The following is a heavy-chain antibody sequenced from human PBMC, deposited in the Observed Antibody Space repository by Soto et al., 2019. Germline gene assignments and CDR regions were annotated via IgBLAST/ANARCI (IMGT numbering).Heavy chain of an antibody. Sequence: PGGSLRLSCVVSGFSVSATSIFWVRQATGKGLEWVSLMHRGGATDNADSVKGRFTTSRDKSKNTLYLHMNGLRVEDNAVYYCERVNTTLVDHFDCWGQGTLVTVSS. CDR3: ERVNTTLVDHFDC. V-gene: IGHV3-53*01. CDR2: MHRGGAT. CDR1: GFSVSATS. J-gene: IGHJ4*02. D-gene: IGHD5-18*01.